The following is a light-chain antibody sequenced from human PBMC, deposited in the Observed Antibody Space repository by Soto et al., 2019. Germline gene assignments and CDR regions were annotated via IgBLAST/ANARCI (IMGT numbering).Light chain of an antibody. CDR3: TSFTSSLTWV. Sequence: QSVLTQPASVSGSPGQSITISCTGTATDVGSYNYVSWYQQHPNKAPKLMIYEVSNRPSGISNRFFGSKSGNTASLTISGLQAEEEADYYCTSFTSSLTWVFGRGTKLTVL. CDR1: ATDVGSYNY. V-gene: IGLV2-14*01. J-gene: IGLJ3*02. CDR2: EVS.